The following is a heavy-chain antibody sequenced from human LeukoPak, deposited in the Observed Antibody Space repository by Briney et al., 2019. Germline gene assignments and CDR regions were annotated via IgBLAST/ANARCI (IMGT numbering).Heavy chain of an antibody. D-gene: IGHD2-15*01. Sequence: GGSLRLSCAASGFTFSSYSMNWVRQAPGKGLEWVSSISSSSSYIYYADSVKGRFTISRDNAKNSLYLQMNSLRAEDTAVYYCARDRGYCSGGSCLVGYYYYYMDVWGKGTTVTISS. CDR3: ARDRGYCSGGSCLVGYYYYYMDV. CDR1: GFTFSSYS. CDR2: ISSSSSYI. V-gene: IGHV3-21*01. J-gene: IGHJ6*03.